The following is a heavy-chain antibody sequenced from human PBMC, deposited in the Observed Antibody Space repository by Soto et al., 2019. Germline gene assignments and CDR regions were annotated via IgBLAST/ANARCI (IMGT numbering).Heavy chain of an antibody. CDR1: GFSLTTIEVG. Sequence: SGPTLVNPTRTLTLTCSFSGFSLTTIEVGVGWIRQPPGKALEWLALVYWNDDKHYRPSLKSRLTITKDTSKNQVVLIMTNMDPLDTGTYYCAHQGDYSSSLKPDFHYWGQGTLSTVSS. J-gene: IGHJ4*02. D-gene: IGHD6-6*01. CDR3: AHQGDYSSSLKPDFHY. V-gene: IGHV2-5*01. CDR2: VYWNDDK.